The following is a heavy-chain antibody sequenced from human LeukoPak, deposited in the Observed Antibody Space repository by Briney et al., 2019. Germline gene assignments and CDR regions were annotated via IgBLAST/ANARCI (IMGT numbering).Heavy chain of an antibody. J-gene: IGHJ5*02. Sequence: GESLKISCKGSGYSFTSYWIGWVRQMPGKGLEWVGIIYPGDSDTRYSPSFQGQVTISADKSISTAYLQWSSLKASDTAMYYCARQPSAYGSGSYWFDPWGQGTLVTVSS. D-gene: IGHD3-10*01. CDR3: ARQPSAYGSGSYWFDP. CDR1: GYSFTSYW. CDR2: IYPGDSDT. V-gene: IGHV5-51*01.